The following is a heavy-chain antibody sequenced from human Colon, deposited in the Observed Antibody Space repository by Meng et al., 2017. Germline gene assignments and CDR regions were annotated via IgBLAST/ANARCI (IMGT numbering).Heavy chain of an antibody. V-gene: IGHV3-15*01. CDR1: GFTFTTAW. D-gene: IGHD2/OR15-2a*01. CDR3: GTDIYD. Sequence: EVMVVGCGGGLVKPGGSFRLSCAASGFTFTTAWMTWVRRTPGRGLEWVGRIKSNNDGGTTDYAAPVKGRFTISRDDSKSTLYLQMNSLKIEDTAMYYCGTDIYDWGQGTLVTVSS. J-gene: IGHJ4*02. CDR2: IKSNNDGGTT.